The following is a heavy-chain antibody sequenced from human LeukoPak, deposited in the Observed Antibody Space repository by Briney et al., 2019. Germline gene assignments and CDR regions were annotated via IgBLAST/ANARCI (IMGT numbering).Heavy chain of an antibody. D-gene: IGHD5-12*01. V-gene: IGHV3-74*03. CDR3: AREGRVSGYDFDC. CDR2: INSDGSSI. Sequence: GGSLRLSCAASGFTFSSYWMHWVHQARGKGLMWVSRINSDGSSITYADSVKGRFTISRDNAKNTLYLQMNSLRVEDTAVYYCAREGRVSGYDFDCWGQGTLVSVSS. CDR1: GFTFSSYW. J-gene: IGHJ4*02.